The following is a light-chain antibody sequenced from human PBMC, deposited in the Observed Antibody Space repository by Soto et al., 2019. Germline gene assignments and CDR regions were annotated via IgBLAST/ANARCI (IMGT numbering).Light chain of an antibody. CDR1: QSVSSY. V-gene: IGKV1-39*01. CDR3: QQSFTTPPYT. CDR2: AAS. J-gene: IGKJ2*01. Sequence: DIQMTQSPSSLSAFVGDRVIITCRASQSVSSYLNWYQQKLGKAPKLLISAASNLQSGVPSRFSGSGSGTEFTLTISGLEVEDFAIYFCQQSFTTPPYTFGQGTRL.